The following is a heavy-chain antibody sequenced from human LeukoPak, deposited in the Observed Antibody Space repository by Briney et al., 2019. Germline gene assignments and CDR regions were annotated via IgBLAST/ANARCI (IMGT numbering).Heavy chain of an antibody. CDR1: GGSISSYY. CDR3: ARVREYYYYMDV. Sequence: SETLSLTCTVSGGSISSYYWSWIRQPPGKGLEWIGHIYDSGSTNYNPSLKSRVTISVDTSKNQFSLKLSSVTAADTAVYYCARVREYYYYMDVWGKGTTVTVSS. CDR2: IYDSGST. V-gene: IGHV4-59*01. J-gene: IGHJ6*03. D-gene: IGHD4-17*01.